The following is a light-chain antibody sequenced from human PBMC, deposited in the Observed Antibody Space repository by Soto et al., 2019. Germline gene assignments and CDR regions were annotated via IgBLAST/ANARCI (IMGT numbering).Light chain of an antibody. CDR3: QQLNSYPSL. Sequence: DIQMTQSPSSVSASVGDRVTITCRSSEDISTWLAWYQQKPGKAPKLLIYAASTLQSGVPSRFSGSGSGTEFTLTISSLQPEDFATYYCQQLNSYPSLFGQGTKVDIK. CDR1: EDISTW. J-gene: IGKJ1*01. V-gene: IGKV1-12*02. CDR2: AAS.